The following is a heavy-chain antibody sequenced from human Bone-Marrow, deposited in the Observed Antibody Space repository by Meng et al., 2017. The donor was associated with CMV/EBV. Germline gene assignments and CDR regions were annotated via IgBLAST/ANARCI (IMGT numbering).Heavy chain of an antibody. Sequence: ASVKVSCKASGYTFTGYYMHWVRQAPGQGLEWMGWINPNSGGTNYAQKFQGRVTMTRDTSISTAYMELSRLRSDDTAMYYCARRLVREYYFDYWGQGTLVTVSS. D-gene: IGHD6-19*01. V-gene: IGHV1-2*02. CDR2: INPNSGGT. J-gene: IGHJ4*02. CDR1: GYTFTGYY. CDR3: ARRLVREYYFDY.